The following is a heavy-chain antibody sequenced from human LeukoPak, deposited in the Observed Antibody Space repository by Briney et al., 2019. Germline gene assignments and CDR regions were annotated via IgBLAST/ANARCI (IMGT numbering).Heavy chain of an antibody. CDR1: GFTFTSSS. D-gene: IGHD3-3*01. CDR2: IVVGSGNT. V-gene: IGHV1-58*01. CDR3: ARDFLGGDAFDI. J-gene: IGHJ3*02. Sequence: GASVKVSCKASGFTFTSSSVQWVRQARGQPLEWIGWIVVGSGNTHYAQKFQGKVTFTRDMSTNTAYMELSSLRSEDTAVYYCARDFLGGDAFDIWGQGTMVTVSS.